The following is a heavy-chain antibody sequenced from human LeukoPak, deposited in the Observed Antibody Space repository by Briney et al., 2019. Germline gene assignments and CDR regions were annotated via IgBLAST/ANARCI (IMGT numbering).Heavy chain of an antibody. CDR2: ISSGSGYI. CDR1: GFSFSSYT. D-gene: IGHD4-11*01. J-gene: IGHJ4*02. Sequence: GGSLRLSCAASGFSFSSYTMNWVRQAPGKGLEWVSSISSGSGYIYYADSVKGRFTISRDNAKNSLYLQMNSLRAEDTAVYYCARPPVTRKDYWGQGTLVTVSS. CDR3: ARPPVTRKDY. V-gene: IGHV3-21*01.